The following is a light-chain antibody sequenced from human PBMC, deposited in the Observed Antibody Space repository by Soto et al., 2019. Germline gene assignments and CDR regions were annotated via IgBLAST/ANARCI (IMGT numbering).Light chain of an antibody. V-gene: IGLV2-14*01. CDR2: EVS. CDR1: ISDVGSYNY. J-gene: IGLJ1*01. Sequence: QSALTHPASVSGSPGHSITISFTGTISDVGSYNYVSWYQQHPGKAPKLMIYEVSDRHSGISSSFSGSKSGNTASLTISGLQTEDEADYYCSSYTSSSTLFGTGTKVTVL. CDR3: SSYTSSSTL.